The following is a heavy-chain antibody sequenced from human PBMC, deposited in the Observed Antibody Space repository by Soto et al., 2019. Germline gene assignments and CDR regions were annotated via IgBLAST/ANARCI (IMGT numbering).Heavy chain of an antibody. V-gene: IGHV1-69*02. CDR2: IIPILGIA. Sequence: QVQLVQSGAEVKKPGSSVKVSCKASGCTFSSYTISWVRQAPGQGLEWMGRIIPILGIANYAQKFQGRVTITADKSTSTAYMELSSLRSEDTAVYYCARSVWSGYYYFDYWGQGTLVTVSS. CDR3: ARSVWSGYYYFDY. CDR1: GCTFSSYT. D-gene: IGHD3-3*01. J-gene: IGHJ4*02.